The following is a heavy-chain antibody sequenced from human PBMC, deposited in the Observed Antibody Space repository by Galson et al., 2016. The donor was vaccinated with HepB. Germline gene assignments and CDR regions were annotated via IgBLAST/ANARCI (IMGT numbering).Heavy chain of an antibody. CDR1: GFTFNTYG. J-gene: IGHJ5*02. V-gene: IGHV3-33*01. CDR3: ARDFSMDSSGYYRKGGFDP. D-gene: IGHD3-22*01. CDR2: IWYDGSKK. Sequence: SLRLSCAASGFTFNTYGMHWVHQAPGKGLGWVAVIWYDGSKKYYADSVKGRFTISRENSKNTLFLQMSSLRAEDTAVYYCARDFSMDSSGYYRKGGFDPWGQGTLVTVSS.